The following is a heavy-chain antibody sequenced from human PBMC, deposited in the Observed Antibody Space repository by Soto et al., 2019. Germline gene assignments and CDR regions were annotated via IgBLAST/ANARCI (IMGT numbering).Heavy chain of an antibody. CDR3: ARDSAGPDY. CDR2: IWYDGSNK. J-gene: IGHJ4*02. CDR1: GFTFSSYG. Sequence: QVQLVESGGGVVQPGRSLRFSCAASGFTFSSYGMHWVRQAPGKGLEWVAVIWYDGSNKYYADSVKGRFTISRDNSKNTLYLQMNSLRAEDTAVYYCARDSAGPDYWGQGTLVTVSS. V-gene: IGHV3-33*01. D-gene: IGHD6-13*01.